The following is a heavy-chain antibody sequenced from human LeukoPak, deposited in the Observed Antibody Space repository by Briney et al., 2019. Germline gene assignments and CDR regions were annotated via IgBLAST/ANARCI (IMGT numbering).Heavy chain of an antibody. CDR1: GGSFSGYY. V-gene: IGHV4-34*01. D-gene: IGHD3-10*01. CDR3: ASAPGRRGWGSYYNRWFPP. J-gene: IGHJ5*02. Sequence: SGTLSLTCAVYGGSFSGYYWSWIRQPPGKGLEWIGEINHSGSTNYNPSLKSRVTISVDTSKNQFSLKLSSVTAADTAVYYCASAPGRRGWGSYYNRWFPPWGQETLVTVPS. CDR2: INHSGST.